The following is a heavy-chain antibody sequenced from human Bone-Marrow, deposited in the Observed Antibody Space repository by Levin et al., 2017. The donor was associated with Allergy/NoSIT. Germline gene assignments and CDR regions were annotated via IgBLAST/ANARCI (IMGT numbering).Heavy chain of an antibody. J-gene: IGHJ3*02. CDR2: IYAGGST. CDR3: GRRRGGSRNDAFDI. D-gene: IGHD1-14*01. V-gene: IGHV3-53*01. CDR1: GLTVSSNY. Sequence: GESLKISCAASGLTVSSNYMGWVRQAPGKGMEWVSIIYAGGSTYYVESVKGRLIIHRDIPNNTVYLQMNSLRAEETAVYWRGRRRGGSRNDAFDIWGQGTMVTVSS.